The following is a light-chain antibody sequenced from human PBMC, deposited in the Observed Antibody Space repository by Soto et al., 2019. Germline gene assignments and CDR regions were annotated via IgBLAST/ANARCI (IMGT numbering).Light chain of an antibody. V-gene: IGKV3-15*01. Sequence: DIVLTQSPATLSVSPGDRVTLSCRASESLFGFLAWYQQKPGQAPRLLMYGVSTRATGIPARFSGDGSATDFTLTISSLPSEDSAFYFCQSYNDWPFASGLGTRLEI. CDR1: ESLFGF. CDR3: QSYNDWPFA. CDR2: GVS. J-gene: IGKJ2*01.